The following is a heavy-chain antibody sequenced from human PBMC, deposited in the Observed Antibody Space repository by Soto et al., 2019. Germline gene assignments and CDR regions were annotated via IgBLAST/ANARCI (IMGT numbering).Heavy chain of an antibody. D-gene: IGHD3-22*01. J-gene: IGHJ3*02. CDR1: GFTFSSYA. CDR3: AIDLNRSGYYTSPYDI. Sequence: PGGSLRLSCAASGFTFSSYAMHWVRQAPGKGLEWVAVISYDGSNKYYADSVKGRFTISRDNSKNTLYLQMNSLRAEDTAVYYCAIDLNRSGYYTSPYDISSQRTVVTVS. V-gene: IGHV3-30-3*01. CDR2: ISYDGSNK.